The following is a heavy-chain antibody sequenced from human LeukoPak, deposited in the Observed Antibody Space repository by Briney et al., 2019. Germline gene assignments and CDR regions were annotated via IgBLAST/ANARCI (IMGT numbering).Heavy chain of an antibody. J-gene: IGHJ4*02. CDR3: ARGDFGVVRPFDF. V-gene: IGHV3-23*01. CDR1: GFTLSTYS. CDR2: MTNSRS. Sequence: GSLRLSCTVSGFTLSTYSLNWVRRAPGKGLEWVSLMTNSRSYYADSVKGRFTISRDNPKSTLYLQMDSLRAEDTAVYYCARGDFGVVRPFDFWGQGTLVTASS. D-gene: IGHD3-3*01.